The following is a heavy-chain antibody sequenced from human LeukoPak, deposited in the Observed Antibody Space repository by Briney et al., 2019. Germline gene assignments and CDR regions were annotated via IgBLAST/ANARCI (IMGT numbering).Heavy chain of an antibody. CDR2: INAGNGNT. V-gene: IGHV1-3*03. CDR3: ARDGDENSSSWSWFDP. CDR1: GYTFTSYA. D-gene: IGHD6-13*01. J-gene: IGHJ5*02. Sequence: ASVKVSCKASGYTFTSYAMHWVRQAPGQRLEWMGWINAGNGNTKYSQEFQGRVTITRDTSASTAYMELSSLRSEDMAVYYCARDGDENSSSWSWFDPWGQGTLVTVSS.